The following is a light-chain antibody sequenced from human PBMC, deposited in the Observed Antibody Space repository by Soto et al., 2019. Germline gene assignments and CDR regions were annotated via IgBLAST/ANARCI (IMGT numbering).Light chain of an antibody. J-gene: IGLJ1*01. V-gene: IGLV2-14*01. CDR2: EVS. CDR3: SSYTSSSTYV. CDR1: SSDVGGYNS. Sequence: QSVLTQPASVSGSPGQSITISCTGTSSDVGGYNSVSWYQQHPGKAPNLMIYEVSNRPSGVSNRFSGSKSGNTASLTISGLQAEDEADYYCSSYTSSSTYVFGTGTKLTVL.